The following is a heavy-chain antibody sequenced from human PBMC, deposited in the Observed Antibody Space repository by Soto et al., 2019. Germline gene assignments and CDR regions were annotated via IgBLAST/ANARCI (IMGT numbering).Heavy chain of an antibody. J-gene: IGHJ4*02. CDR2: MNPNSGNT. CDR1: GYTFTSYD. CDR3: ARVGGYDSSGYYYEGGSDY. V-gene: IGHV1-8*01. Sequence: QVQLVQSGAEVKKPGASVKVSCKASGYTFTSYDINWVRQATGQGLEWMGWMNPNSGNTGYAQKCQGKVTMTRNTSISTAYMELSSLRSEYTAVYYCARVGGYDSSGYYYEGGSDYWGQGTLVTVSS. D-gene: IGHD3-22*01.